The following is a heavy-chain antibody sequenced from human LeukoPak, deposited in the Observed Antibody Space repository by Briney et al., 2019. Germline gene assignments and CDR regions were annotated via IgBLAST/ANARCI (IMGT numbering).Heavy chain of an antibody. V-gene: IGHV3-23*01. J-gene: IGHJ4*02. CDR3: AKNRGTGLAFYDY. CDR1: GFTFSSYA. D-gene: IGHD1-1*01. CDR2: ISGSAGST. Sequence: AGGSLRLSCAASGFTFSSYAMTWVRQAPGKGLEWVSAISGSAGSTYYADSVKGRFTSSRDNSKSTLYLQMSNLRADDTAVYFCAKNRGTGLAFYDYWGQGTQVTVSS.